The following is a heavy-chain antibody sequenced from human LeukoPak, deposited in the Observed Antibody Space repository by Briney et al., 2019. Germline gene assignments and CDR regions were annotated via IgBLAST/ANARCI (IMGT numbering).Heavy chain of an antibody. V-gene: IGHV3-23*01. J-gene: IGHJ4*02. CDR3: AKDLIYDYVWGRYPPAMGF. Sequence: GGSLRLSCTASGFTFSSYAMSWVRQAPGKGLEWVSAISGSGGSTYYADSVKGRFTISRDNSKNTLYLQMNSLRAEDTAVYYCAKDLIYDYVWGRYPPAMGFWGQGTLVTVSS. D-gene: IGHD3-16*01. CDR2: ISGSGGST. CDR1: GFTFSSYA.